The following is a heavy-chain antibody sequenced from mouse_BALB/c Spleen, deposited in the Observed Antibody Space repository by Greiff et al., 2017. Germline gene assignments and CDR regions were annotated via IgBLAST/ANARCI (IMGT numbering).Heavy chain of an antibody. Sequence: VHVKQSGTVLARPGASVKMSCKASGYTFTSYWMHWVKQRPGQGLEWIGAIYPGNSDTSYNQKFKGKAKLTAVTSTSTAYMELSSLTNEDSAVYYCTRVTTDWYFDVWGAGTTVTVSS. D-gene: IGHD1-1*01. V-gene: IGHV1-5*01. CDR2: IYPGNSDT. J-gene: IGHJ1*01. CDR1: GYTFTSYW. CDR3: TRVTTDWYFDV.